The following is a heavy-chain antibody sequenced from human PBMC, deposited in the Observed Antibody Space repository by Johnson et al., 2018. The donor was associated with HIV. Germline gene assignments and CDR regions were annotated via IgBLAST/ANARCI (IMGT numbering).Heavy chain of an antibody. D-gene: IGHD7-27*01. J-gene: IGHJ3*02. V-gene: IGHV3-30*18. Sequence: QVQLVESGGGVVQPGRSLRLSCAASGFTFNRHGMYWVRQAPGKGLEWVAAISNDGSNKYYADSVKGRFTISRDNSNNTIYLQMNSLRADDTAVYYCAKDRNWGSSGGFDIRSQGTMLTVSS. CDR3: AKDRNWGSSGGFDI. CDR1: GFTFNRHG. CDR2: ISNDGSNK.